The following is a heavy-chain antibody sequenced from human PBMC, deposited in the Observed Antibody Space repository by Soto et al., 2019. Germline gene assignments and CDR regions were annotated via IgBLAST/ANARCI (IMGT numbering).Heavy chain of an antibody. J-gene: IGHJ5*02. D-gene: IGHD3-22*01. V-gene: IGHV3-7*03. Sequence: SLRLSCAASGFTFSSYWMSWVRQAPGKGLEWVANIKQDGSEKYYVDSVKGRFTISRDNAKNSLYLQMNSLRAEDTAVYYCARDGGYYDSSGNNWFDPWGQGTLVTVSS. CDR2: IKQDGSEK. CDR1: GFTFSSYW. CDR3: ARDGGYYDSSGNNWFDP.